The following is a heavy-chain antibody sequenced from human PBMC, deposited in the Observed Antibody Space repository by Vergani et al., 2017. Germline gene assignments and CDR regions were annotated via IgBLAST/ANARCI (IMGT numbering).Heavy chain of an antibody. CDR3: ASKPEPYNWNYPPAYYYYYYMDV. J-gene: IGHJ6*03. D-gene: IGHD1-7*01. Sequence: QVQLVQSGAEVKKPGASVKVSCKASGYTFTSYGISWVRQAPGQGLEWMGWISAYNGNTNYAQKLQGRVTMTTDTSTSTAYMELRSLRSDDTAVYYCASKPEPYNWNYPPAYYYYYYMDVWGKGP. V-gene: IGHV1-18*01. CDR2: ISAYNGNT. CDR1: GYTFTSYG.